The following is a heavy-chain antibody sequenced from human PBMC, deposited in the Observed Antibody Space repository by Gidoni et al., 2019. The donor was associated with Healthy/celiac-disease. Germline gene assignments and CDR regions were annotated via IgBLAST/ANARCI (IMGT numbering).Heavy chain of an antibody. CDR3: ARYPLGELSLLTGAFDI. J-gene: IGHJ3*02. Sequence: QVQLQESGPGLVTPSPTLSLTCTVSGGSISSGGYYWSWIRQHPGKGLKSRVTISVDTSKNQFSLKLSSVTAADTAVYYCARYPLGELSLLTGAFDIWGQGTMVTVSS. CDR1: GGSISSGGYY. V-gene: IGHV4-31*03. D-gene: IGHD3-16*02.